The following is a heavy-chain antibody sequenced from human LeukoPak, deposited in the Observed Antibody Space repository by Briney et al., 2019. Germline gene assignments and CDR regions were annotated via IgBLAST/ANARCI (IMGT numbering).Heavy chain of an antibody. J-gene: IGHJ2*01. CDR1: GFTLSSYS. D-gene: IGHD2-15*01. CDR2: ISSSSSYI. V-gene: IGHV3-21*01. Sequence: PGGSLRLSCAASGFTLSSYSMNWVRQAPGKGLEWVSSISSSSSYIYYADSVKGRFTISRDNAKNSLYLQMNSLRAEDTAVYYCARDSTGGPAWWYFDLWGRGTLVTVSS. CDR3: ARDSTGGPAWWYFDL.